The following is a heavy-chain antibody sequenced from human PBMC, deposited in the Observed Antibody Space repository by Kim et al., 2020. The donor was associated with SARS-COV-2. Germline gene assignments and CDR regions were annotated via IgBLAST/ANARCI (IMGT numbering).Heavy chain of an antibody. CDR2: INHSGST. J-gene: IGHJ5*02. CDR1: GGSFSGYY. D-gene: IGHD6-13*01. CDR3: ARGRGSSWTPYNWFDP. Sequence: SETLSLTCAVYGGSFSGYYWSWIRQPPGKGLEWIGEINHSGSTNYNPSLKSRVTISVDTSKNQFSLKLSSVTAADTAVYYCARGRGSSWTPYNWFDPWG. V-gene: IGHV4-34*01.